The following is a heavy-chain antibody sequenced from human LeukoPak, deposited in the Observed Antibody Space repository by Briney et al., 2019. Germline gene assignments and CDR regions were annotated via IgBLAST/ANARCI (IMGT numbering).Heavy chain of an antibody. J-gene: IGHJ6*03. Sequence: PGGSLRLSCAASGFTFSSYAMHWVRQAPGKGLEYVSAISSNGGSTYYANSVKGRFTISRDNSKNTLYLQMGSLRAEDMAVYYCARDAVEMATIIGYYYYYMDVWGKGTTVTVSS. CDR2: ISSNGGST. V-gene: IGHV3-64*01. CDR1: GFTFSSYA. CDR3: ARDAVEMATIIGYYYYYMDV. D-gene: IGHD5-24*01.